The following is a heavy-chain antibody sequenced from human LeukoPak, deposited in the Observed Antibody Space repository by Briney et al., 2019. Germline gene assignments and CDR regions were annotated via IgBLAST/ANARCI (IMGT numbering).Heavy chain of an antibody. J-gene: IGHJ4*02. Sequence: GGSLRLSCVASGINFSSYCMYWVRQAPGKGLVCISRIKFDGTSTTYADSVKGRFTVSRDNAKSTLYLQMNSLRVEDTAVYYCARRSAAKSGFDYWGQGTVVSVSS. CDR2: IKFDGTST. V-gene: IGHV3-74*01. D-gene: IGHD6-13*01. CDR3: ARRSAAKSGFDY. CDR1: GINFSSYC.